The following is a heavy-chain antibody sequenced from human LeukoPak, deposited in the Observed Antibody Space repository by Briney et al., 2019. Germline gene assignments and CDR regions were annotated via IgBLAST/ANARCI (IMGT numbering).Heavy chain of an antibody. V-gene: IGHV3-48*04. CDR1: GYSFSDCH. CDR3: ARDCGLGYGNDY. J-gene: IGHJ4*02. D-gene: IGHD5-18*01. CDR2: LSRRGERI. Sequence: GGSLRLSCAVSGYSFSDCHMNWVRQAPGKGLEWASYLSRRGERIPYADSVKGRFTISRDNAKNSLYLQMNNLRAEDTAMYYCARDCGLGYGNDYWGQGTLVTVSS.